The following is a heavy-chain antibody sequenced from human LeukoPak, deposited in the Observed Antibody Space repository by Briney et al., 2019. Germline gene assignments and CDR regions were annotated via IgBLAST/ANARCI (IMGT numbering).Heavy chain of an antibody. CDR3: ARKRDYYGSGSSPVPYYYYYGMDV. Sequence: ASVRVSCKASGYTFTSYDINWVRQATGQGLEWMGWMNPNSGNTGYAQKFQGRVTMTRDTSISTAYMELSRLRSDDTAVYYCARKRDYYGSGSSPVPYYYYYGMDVWGQGTTVTVSS. CDR2: MNPNSGNT. CDR1: GYTFTSYD. V-gene: IGHV1-8*01. D-gene: IGHD3-10*01. J-gene: IGHJ6*02.